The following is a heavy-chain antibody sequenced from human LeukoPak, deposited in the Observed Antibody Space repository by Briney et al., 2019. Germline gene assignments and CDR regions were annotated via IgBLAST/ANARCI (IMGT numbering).Heavy chain of an antibody. CDR3: ARDYGSGTYRDAFDI. D-gene: IGHD3-10*01. CDR1: GYTFTSYW. Sequence: PGESLKISCKGSGYTFTSYWIGWVRQMPGKGLEWMGIIYPGDSDTRYSPSFQGQVTISVDESISTAYLQWSSLKASDTATYYCARDYGSGTYRDAFDIWGQGTMVTVSS. CDR2: IYPGDSDT. V-gene: IGHV5-51*01. J-gene: IGHJ3*02.